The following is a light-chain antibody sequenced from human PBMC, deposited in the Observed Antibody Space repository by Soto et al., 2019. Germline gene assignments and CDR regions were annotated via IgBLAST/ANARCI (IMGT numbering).Light chain of an antibody. Sequence: QSVLTQPASVSGSPGQSITISCTGTSSEVGGYNFVSWYQQYPGKAPKLMIYEVTTRPSGVSNRFSGSKSGNTASLTISGLQSEDEADYFCSSQTSRSRYVFGTGTKLTVL. J-gene: IGLJ1*01. CDR3: SSQTSRSRYV. CDR1: SSEVGGYNF. CDR2: EVT. V-gene: IGLV2-14*01.